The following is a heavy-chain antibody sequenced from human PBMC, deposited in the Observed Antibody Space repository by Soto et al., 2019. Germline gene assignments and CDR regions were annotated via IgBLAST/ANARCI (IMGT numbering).Heavy chain of an antibody. CDR1: GGSISSSSYY. J-gene: IGHJ2*01. V-gene: IGHV4-39*01. CDR2: IYYSGST. Sequence: SETLSITCTVSGGSISSSSYYWGWIRQPPGKGLEWIGSIYYSGSTYYNPSLKSRVTISVDTSKNQFSLKLSSVTAADTSFNDSARSGITSLALHDDL. CDR3: ARSGITSLALHDDL. D-gene: IGHD2-2*01.